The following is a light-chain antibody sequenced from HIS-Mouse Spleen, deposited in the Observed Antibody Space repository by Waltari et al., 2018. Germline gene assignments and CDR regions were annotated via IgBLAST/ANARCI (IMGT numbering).Light chain of an antibody. CDR2: DAS. V-gene: IGKV3-11*01. J-gene: IGKJ2*01. CDR1: QRVSSY. CDR3: QQRSNWPPYT. Sequence: EIVLTQSPATLSLSPGERATLSCRASQRVSSYLAWYQQKPGQAPRLLIYDASNRATCIPARFSGSGSGTDFTLTISSLEPEDFAVYYCQQRSNWPPYTFGQGTKLEIK.